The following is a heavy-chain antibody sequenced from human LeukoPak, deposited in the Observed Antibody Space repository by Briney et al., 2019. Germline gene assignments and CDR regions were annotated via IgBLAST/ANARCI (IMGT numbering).Heavy chain of an antibody. V-gene: IGHV4-39*01. D-gene: IGHD1-26*01. CDR1: GGSISSSSYY. CDR2: IYYSGST. Sequence: SETLSLTCTVSGGSISSSSYYWGWIRQPPGKGLEWIGSIYYSGSTYYNPSLKSRVTISVDTSKNQFSLKLSSVTAADTAVYYCARKGSGRYPRGRYFDYWGQGTLVTVSS. CDR3: ARKGSGRYPRGRYFDY. J-gene: IGHJ4*02.